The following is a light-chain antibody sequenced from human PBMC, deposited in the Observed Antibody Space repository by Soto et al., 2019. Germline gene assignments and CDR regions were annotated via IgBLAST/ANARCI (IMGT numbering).Light chain of an antibody. V-gene: IGKV3-20*01. CDR2: DAS. Sequence: EIVLTQSPGTLSLSPGERATLSCRSSQSVCSSYLAWYQQKPGQAPRLLIYDASNRATGIPDRFSGSGARTVFTLTISRLDHEGVAVYCCQQYGNSPTFGQGTKVEIK. CDR3: QQYGNSPT. CDR1: QSVCSSY. J-gene: IGKJ1*01.